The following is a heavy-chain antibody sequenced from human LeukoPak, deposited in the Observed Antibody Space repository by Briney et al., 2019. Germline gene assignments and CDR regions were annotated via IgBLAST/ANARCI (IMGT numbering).Heavy chain of an antibody. CDR2: ISGSGGST. CDR1: GFTFSSYA. V-gene: IGHV3-23*01. CDR3: AKDPAWGXXLWRGDYFDY. J-gene: IGHJ4*02. Sequence: GGSLRLSCAASGFTFSSYAMSWVRQAPGKGLEWVLAISGSGGSTYYADSVKGRFTISRDNSKNTLYLQMNSLRAEDTAVYYCAKDPAWGXXLWRGDYFDYWGQGTLVT. D-gene: IGHD5-18*01.